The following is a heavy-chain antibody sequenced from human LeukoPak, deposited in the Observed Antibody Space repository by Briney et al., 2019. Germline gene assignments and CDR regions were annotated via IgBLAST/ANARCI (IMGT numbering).Heavy chain of an antibody. D-gene: IGHD6-6*01. Sequence: GGSLRLSCAASGFTFSSYGMHWVRQAPGKGLEWVAFIRYDGSNKYYADSVKGRFTISRDNSKNTLYLQMNSLRAEDTAVYYCAKLVYSSSLPPLDYWGQGTLVTVSS. CDR3: AKLVYSSSLPPLDY. J-gene: IGHJ4*02. CDR1: GFTFSSYG. CDR2: IRYDGSNK. V-gene: IGHV3-30*02.